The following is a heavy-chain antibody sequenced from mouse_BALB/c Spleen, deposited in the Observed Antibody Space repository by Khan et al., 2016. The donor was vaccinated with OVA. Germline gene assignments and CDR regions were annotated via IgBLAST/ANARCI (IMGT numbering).Heavy chain of an antibody. Sequence: QVQLQQSGAELVRPGASVKLSCKASGYTFTSYWINWVKQRPGQGLEWFGNIYPSDSYTNYNQKFRDKATLTVDKSSSTAYMQLNSPTSEDSAVYYWARGDPGNFDFWGQGPTLTVSS. CDR2: IYPSDSYT. D-gene: IGHD2-13*01. J-gene: IGHJ2*01. V-gene: IGHV1-69*02. CDR3: ARGDPGNFDF. CDR1: GYTFTSYW.